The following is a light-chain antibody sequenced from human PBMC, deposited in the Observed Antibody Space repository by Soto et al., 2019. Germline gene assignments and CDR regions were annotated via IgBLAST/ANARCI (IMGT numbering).Light chain of an antibody. CDR3: QQYGRSPPFT. V-gene: IGKV3-20*01. CDR2: GAS. J-gene: IGKJ2*01. Sequence: IVLTQSPGTLSLSPGERATLSCRASQSVGSTYIAWYQQNPGRAPRLLIYGASSRATGIPDRFSGSGSGTNFTLTISRLEPEDFAVYFCQQYGRSPPFTFGQGTKVDIK. CDR1: QSVGSTY.